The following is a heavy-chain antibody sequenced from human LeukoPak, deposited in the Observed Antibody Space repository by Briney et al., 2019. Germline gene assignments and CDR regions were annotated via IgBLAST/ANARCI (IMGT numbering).Heavy chain of an antibody. J-gene: IGHJ6*03. V-gene: IGHV3-66*01. CDR2: IYSGGST. CDR3: ARSVSSSSWNYYYYYYMDV. D-gene: IGHD6-13*01. Sequence: GGSLRLSCAASGFTVSSNYMSWVRQAPGKGLEWVSVIYSGGSTYYADSVKGRFTISRDNSKNTLYLQMNSLRAEDTAVYYCARSVSSSSWNYYYYYYMDVWGKGTTVTISS. CDR1: GFTVSSNY.